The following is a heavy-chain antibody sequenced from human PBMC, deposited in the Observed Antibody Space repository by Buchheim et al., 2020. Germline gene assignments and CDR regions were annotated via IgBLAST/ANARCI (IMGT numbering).Heavy chain of an antibody. D-gene: IGHD4-11*01. Sequence: QVQLVESGGGVVQPGRSLRLSCAASGFCFSTYDMPWVRQAPGKGLEWVALISYDGSDKYYADAVKGRFTIPRDNSKNTLYLQMNSLGAEDTAVYYCAKMYGNNYADDGMDVWGQGT. CDR2: ISYDGSDK. CDR1: GFCFSTYD. CDR3: AKMYGNNYADDGMDV. J-gene: IGHJ6*02. V-gene: IGHV3-30*18.